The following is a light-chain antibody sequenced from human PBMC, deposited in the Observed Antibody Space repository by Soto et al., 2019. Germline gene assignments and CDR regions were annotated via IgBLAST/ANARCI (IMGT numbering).Light chain of an antibody. V-gene: IGKV3-15*01. J-gene: IGKJ1*01. CDR2: GAS. CDR1: QSVSSN. CDR3: QQYNNWPPWT. Sequence: EIVMTQSPATLSLSPGERATLSCRASQSVSSNLAWYQQKPGQAPRLLIYGASTRATGIPARFSGSGSGTEFTLTISSLQSEDFAVYYCQQYNNWPPWTFGQATKV.